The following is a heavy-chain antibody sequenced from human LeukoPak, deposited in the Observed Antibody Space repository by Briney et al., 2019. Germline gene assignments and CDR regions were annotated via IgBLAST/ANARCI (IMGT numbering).Heavy chain of an antibody. V-gene: IGHV1-2*02. J-gene: IGHJ4*02. CDR1: GYTFTGYY. CDR3: ATDYDSGGVSY. Sequence: ASVKVSCKASGYTFTGYYMHWVRQAPGQGLEWMGWINSNSGGTNYAQKFQGRVTMTRDTSISTAYMELSRLRSDDTAVYYCATDYDSGGVSYWGQGTLVTVSS. CDR2: INSNSGGT. D-gene: IGHD3-22*01.